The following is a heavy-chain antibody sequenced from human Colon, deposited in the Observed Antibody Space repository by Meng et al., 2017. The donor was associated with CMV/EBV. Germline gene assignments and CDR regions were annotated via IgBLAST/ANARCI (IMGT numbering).Heavy chain of an antibody. V-gene: IGHV1-2*02. CDR1: GYSCTGYY. D-gene: IGHD3-16*01. CDR2: LDPTTGRT. J-gene: IGHJ5*02. Sequence: VQSWTEVWMPVATLMVSSKASGYSCTGYYINCGRQAPGKGLGWMGWLDPTTGRTDYAQKFQGTVTMTTDTSISTAYLELSRLTSDDTAVYYCAIHSSYVWGSHHWGQGTLVTVS. CDR3: AIHSSYVWGSHH.